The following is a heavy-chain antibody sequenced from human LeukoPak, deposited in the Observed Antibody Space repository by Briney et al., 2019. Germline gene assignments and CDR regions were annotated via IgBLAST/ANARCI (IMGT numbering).Heavy chain of an antibody. Sequence: GGSLRLSCAASGFTFSDSYMTWVRQAPGKGLEWLSYISGNSGDTNYADSVKGRFTISRDNAKNTLYLQMNSLRAEDTAAYYCAKDSGYMITFGGVKTGGYFDYWGQGTLVTVSS. D-gene: IGHD3-16*01. CDR3: AKDSGYMITFGGVKTGGYFDY. CDR2: ISGNSGDT. J-gene: IGHJ4*02. CDR1: GFTFSDSY. V-gene: IGHV3-11*06.